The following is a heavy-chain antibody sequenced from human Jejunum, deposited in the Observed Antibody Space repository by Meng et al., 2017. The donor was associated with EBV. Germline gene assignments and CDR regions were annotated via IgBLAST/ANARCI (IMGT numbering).Heavy chain of an antibody. J-gene: IGHJ4*02. V-gene: IGHV1-3*04. CDR2: INTGNGDT. CDR3: ARDERLGPYYFEY. Sequence: QVQLVQAGAEVKKPGASVKISGRASRYTFTTYGIHWLRQAPGERLELMGWINTGNGDTLYAQKFQGKVTITRDTSANTVYMDLSSLISEDTAMYYCARDERLGPYYFEYWGQGTLVTVSS. CDR1: RYTFTTYG. D-gene: IGHD1-1*01.